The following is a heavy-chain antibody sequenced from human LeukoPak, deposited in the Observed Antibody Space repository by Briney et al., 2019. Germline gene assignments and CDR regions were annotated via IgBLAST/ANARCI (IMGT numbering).Heavy chain of an antibody. V-gene: IGHV1-2*02. J-gene: IGHJ2*01. Sequence: ASVKVSCKASGYTFTGYYMHWVRQAPGQGLGWMGWINPNSGGTHYARKFQGRVTMTRDTSMSTAYMELSRLRSDDTAVYYCARDSPSLYCGGDCSSRYFDLWGRGTLVTVSS. CDR2: INPNSGGT. D-gene: IGHD2-21*01. CDR3: ARDSPSLYCGGDCSSRYFDL. CDR1: GYTFTGYY.